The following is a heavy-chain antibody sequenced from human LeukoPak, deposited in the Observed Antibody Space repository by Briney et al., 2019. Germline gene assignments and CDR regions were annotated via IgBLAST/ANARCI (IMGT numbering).Heavy chain of an antibody. CDR2: ISAYNGNT. Sequence: ASVKVSCKASGYTFTSYGISWVRQAPGQGLEWMGWISAYNGNTNYAQKLQGRVTMTTDTSTSTAYMELRSLRSDDTAVYYYARVISSSLLEDWFDPWGQGTLVTVSS. CDR1: GYTFTSYG. J-gene: IGHJ5*02. D-gene: IGHD6-13*01. CDR3: ARVISSSLLEDWFDP. V-gene: IGHV1-18*01.